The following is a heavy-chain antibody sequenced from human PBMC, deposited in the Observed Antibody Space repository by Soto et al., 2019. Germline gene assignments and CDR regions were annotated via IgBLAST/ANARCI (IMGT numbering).Heavy chain of an antibody. D-gene: IGHD2-2*01. V-gene: IGHV3-74*01. J-gene: IGHJ4*02. CDR2: ISTDGSST. Sequence: EVQLVESGGGLVQPGGSLRLSCAATGFTFSTYWMHWVRQGPGKGLVWVSRISTDGSSTTYADSVKGRFTISRDNAKNTLYLQMNSLRAEDTAVYYCARATGSNLPFDYWGQGSLVTVSS. CDR3: ARATGSNLPFDY. CDR1: GFTFSTYW.